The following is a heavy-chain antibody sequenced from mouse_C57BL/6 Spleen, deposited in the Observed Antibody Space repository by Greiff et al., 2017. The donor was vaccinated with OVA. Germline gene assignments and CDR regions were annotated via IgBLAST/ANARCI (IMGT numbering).Heavy chain of an antibody. J-gene: IGHJ4*01. CDR3: ARGASDSSGGTMDY. D-gene: IGHD3-2*02. Sequence: QVQLQQSGAELVKPGASVKISCKASGYAFSSYWMNWVKQRPGKGLEWIGQIYPGDGDTNYNGKFKGKATLTADKSSSTAYMQLSSLTSEDSAVDFCARGASDSSGGTMDYWGQGTSVTVSS. V-gene: IGHV1-80*01. CDR2: IYPGDGDT. CDR1: GYAFSSYW.